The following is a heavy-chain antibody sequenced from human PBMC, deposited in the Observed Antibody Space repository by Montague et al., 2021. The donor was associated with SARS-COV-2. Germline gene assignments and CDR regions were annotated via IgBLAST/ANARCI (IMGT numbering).Heavy chain of an antibody. J-gene: IGHJ4*02. Sequence: SETLSLTCTVSGDSVSSGGYYWSWIRQPPGKGLEWIGYIYYSGXTXYXXXXKXRVTISLDTSKNQFSLKLTSVTAADTAVYYCARVSLAAAATRSDYWGQGTLVTVSS. V-gene: IGHV4-61*08. CDR2: IYYSGXT. D-gene: IGHD6-13*01. CDR3: ARVSLAAAATRSDY. CDR1: GDSVSSGGYY.